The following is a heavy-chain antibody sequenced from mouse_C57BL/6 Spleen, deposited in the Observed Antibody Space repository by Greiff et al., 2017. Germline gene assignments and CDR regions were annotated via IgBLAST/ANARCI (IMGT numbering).Heavy chain of an antibody. CDR3: AGSTTAEYWYFDV. Sequence: QVQLQQSGPELVKPGASVKLSCKASGYTFTSYDMNWVKQRPGQGLEWIGWIYPSDGSTKYNQKFKGKATLTVDKSSSTAYMELHSLTSEDSAVYFCAGSTTAEYWYFDVWGTGTTLTVSS. CDR1: GYTFTSYD. CDR2: IYPSDGST. J-gene: IGHJ1*03. D-gene: IGHD1-1*01. V-gene: IGHV1-85*01.